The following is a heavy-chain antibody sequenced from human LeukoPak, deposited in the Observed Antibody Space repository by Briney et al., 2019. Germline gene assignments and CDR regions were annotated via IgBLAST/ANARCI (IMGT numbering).Heavy chain of an antibody. D-gene: IGHD2-15*01. CDR1: GFTFSSYW. Sequence: GGSLRLSCAASGFTFSSYWMHWVRQAPGKGLVWVSRINSDGSSISYADSVKGRFTISRDNAKNTLYLQMNSLRAEDTAVYYCARDREEDYYMDVWGKGTTVTVSS. J-gene: IGHJ6*03. CDR3: ARDREEDYYMDV. CDR2: INSDGSSI. V-gene: IGHV3-74*01.